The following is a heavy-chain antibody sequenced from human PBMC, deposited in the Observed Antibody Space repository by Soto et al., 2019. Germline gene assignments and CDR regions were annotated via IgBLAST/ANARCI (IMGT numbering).Heavy chain of an antibody. V-gene: IGHV1-18*01. Sequence: ASVKVSCKASGYTFTSYGISWVRQAPGQGLEWMGWISAYNGNTNYAQKLQGRVTMTTDTSTSTAYMELRSLRSDDTAVYYCAREGGIAARRDYYYYMDVWGKGTTVTVS. CDR2: ISAYNGNT. CDR3: AREGGIAARRDYYYYMDV. D-gene: IGHD6-6*01. J-gene: IGHJ6*03. CDR1: GYTFTSYG.